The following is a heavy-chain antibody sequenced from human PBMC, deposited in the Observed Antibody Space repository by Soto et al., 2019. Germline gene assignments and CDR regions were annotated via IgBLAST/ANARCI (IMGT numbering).Heavy chain of an antibody. V-gene: IGHV1-69*06. J-gene: IGHJ4*01. CDR2: IIPIFGTA. CDR3: ASSSGNNYGVGTNYYFDY. CDR1: GGTFSTYS. Sequence: QVQLVQSGGEVKKPGSSVKVSCKTSGGTFSTYSIVWVRQAPGEGLEWMGGIIPIFGTANYAQKFQDRVTITADKSTNTAFMELSSLKSEDTAMYYCASSSGNNYGVGTNYYFDYWGHGTLVTVSS. D-gene: IGHD1-26*01.